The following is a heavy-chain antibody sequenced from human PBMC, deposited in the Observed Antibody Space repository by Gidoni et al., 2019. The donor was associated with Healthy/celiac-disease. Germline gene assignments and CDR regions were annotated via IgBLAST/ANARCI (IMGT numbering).Heavy chain of an antibody. CDR3: AKEGELLGAFDI. CDR1: GFTFSSYG. J-gene: IGHJ3*02. D-gene: IGHD3-10*01. Sequence: QVQLVESGGGVVQPGRSLRLSCAASGFTFSSYGMHWVRQAPGKGLEWVAVISYDGSNKYYADSVKGRFTISRDNSKNTLYLQMNSLRAEDTAVYYCAKEGELLGAFDIWGQGTMVTVSS. V-gene: IGHV3-30*18. CDR2: ISYDGSNK.